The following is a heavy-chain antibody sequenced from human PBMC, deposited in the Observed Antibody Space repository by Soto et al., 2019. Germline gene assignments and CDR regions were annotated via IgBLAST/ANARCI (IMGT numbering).Heavy chain of an antibody. D-gene: IGHD3-10*01. Sequence: QTLSLPCSISGDIVSSNSAAWNWICQANSRGLEWLGRTYYKSKWNNDYALSVKSRITINPDTSKNQFSLHLYSVTPEDTAVYYCTGITWFRGMDVWGQGTPVTVSS. CDR1: GDIVSSNSAA. V-gene: IGHV6-1*01. J-gene: IGHJ6*02. CDR3: TGITWFRGMDV. CDR2: TYYKSKWNN.